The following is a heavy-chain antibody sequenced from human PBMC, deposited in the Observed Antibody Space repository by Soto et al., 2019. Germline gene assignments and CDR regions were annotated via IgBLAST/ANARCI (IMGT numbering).Heavy chain of an antibody. D-gene: IGHD1-1*01. CDR1: GFIFSRYG. CDR2: ISDDGNNR. Sequence: QVQLVESGGGVVQPGRSLRLSCAASGFIFSRYGIHWVRQAPGKGLEWVAVISDDGNNRYYADSVKGRFTVSRDRSKNTVYLHMNSLRAEDTAMYYCARDRSMRWTFDYWGQGTLVTVSS. V-gene: IGHV3-30*03. CDR3: ARDRSMRWTFDY. J-gene: IGHJ4*02.